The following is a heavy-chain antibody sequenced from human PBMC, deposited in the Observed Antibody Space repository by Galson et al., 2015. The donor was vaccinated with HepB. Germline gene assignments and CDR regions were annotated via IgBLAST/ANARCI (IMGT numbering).Heavy chain of an antibody. CDR3: ARDCGYSGYDCEGAFDI. CDR2: ISAYNGNT. Sequence: SVKVSCKASGYTFTSYGISWVRQAPGQGLEWMGWISAYNGNTNYAPKLQGRVTMTTDTSTSTAYMELRSLRSDDTAVYYCARDCGYSGYDCEGAFDIWGQGTMVTVSS. J-gene: IGHJ3*02. CDR1: GYTFTSYG. V-gene: IGHV1-18*01. D-gene: IGHD5-12*01.